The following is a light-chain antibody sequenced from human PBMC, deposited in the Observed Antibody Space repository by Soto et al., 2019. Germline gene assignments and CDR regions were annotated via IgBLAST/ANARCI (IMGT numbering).Light chain of an antibody. Sequence: EIVLTQSPGTLSLSPGDRATLSCRASQRVSSNYLAWYQQKPGQAPRLLIYGASIRATGIPDRFSGSGSGTDFTLTIRRLEPEDFAAYFCHQYGSSPRTFGQGTKVEIK. CDR2: GAS. J-gene: IGKJ1*01. CDR1: QRVSSNY. V-gene: IGKV3-20*01. CDR3: HQYGSSPRT.